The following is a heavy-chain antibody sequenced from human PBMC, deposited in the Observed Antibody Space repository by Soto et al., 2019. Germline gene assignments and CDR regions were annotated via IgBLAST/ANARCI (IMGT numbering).Heavy chain of an antibody. J-gene: IGHJ5*02. D-gene: IGHD6-19*01. V-gene: IGHV1-69*13. Sequence: SVKVSCKASGGTFSSYAISWVRQAPGQGLEWMGGIIPIFGTANYAQKFQGRVTITADESTSTAYMELSSLRVDDTAVYYCAKDAVAGNGEWDYFDPWGQGTLVTVSS. CDR1: GGTFSSYA. CDR2: IIPIFGTA. CDR3: AKDAVAGNGEWDYFDP.